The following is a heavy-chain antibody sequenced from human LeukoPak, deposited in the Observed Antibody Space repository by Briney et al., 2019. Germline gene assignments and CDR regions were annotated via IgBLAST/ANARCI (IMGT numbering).Heavy chain of an antibody. V-gene: IGHV4-61*02. J-gene: IGHJ2*01. CDR1: GGSISSGSYY. D-gene: IGHD5-24*01. CDR2: IYTSGST. CDR3: ARDQEVWLHHRNWYFDL. Sequence: PSQTLSLTCTVSGGSISSGSYYWSWIRQPAGKGLEWIGLIYTSGSTNYNPSLKSRVTISVDTSKNQFSLKLSSVTAADTAVYYCARDQEVWLHHRNWYFDLWGRGTLVTVSS.